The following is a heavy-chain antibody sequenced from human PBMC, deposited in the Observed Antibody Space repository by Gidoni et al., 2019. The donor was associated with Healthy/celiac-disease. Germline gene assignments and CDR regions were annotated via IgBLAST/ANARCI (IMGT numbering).Heavy chain of an antibody. CDR3: AREDPMVRGVIKHDCMDV. D-gene: IGHD3-10*01. CDR2: IIPIYGTA. CDR1: GGTFSSDA. Sequence: QVQLVQSGDAVQQPGCSVKVLCKASGGTFSSDAISWVGQAPGQWLEWMGGIIPIYGTANYAQKFQGRVTITADESTSTAYMELSSLRSEDTAVYYCAREDPMVRGVIKHDCMDVWGQGTTVTVSS. J-gene: IGHJ6*02. V-gene: IGHV1-69*01.